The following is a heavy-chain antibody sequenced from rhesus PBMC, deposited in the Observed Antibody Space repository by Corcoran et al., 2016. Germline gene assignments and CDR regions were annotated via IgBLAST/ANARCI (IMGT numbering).Heavy chain of an antibody. Sequence: QVQLQESGPGLVKPSETLSLTCAVSGYSISLGYSWRWIRQPPGKGLEWIGYLTYSGSTSYNPSLKSRVTISRDTSKNQFSLKLSSVTAADTAVYYCAREIRAGFDYWGQGVLVTVSS. CDR3: AREIRAGFDY. V-gene: IGHV4-122*02. J-gene: IGHJ4*01. CDR1: GYSISLGYS. CDR2: LTYSGST.